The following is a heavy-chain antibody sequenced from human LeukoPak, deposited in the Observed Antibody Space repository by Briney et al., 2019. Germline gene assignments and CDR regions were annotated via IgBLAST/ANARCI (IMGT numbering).Heavy chain of an antibody. Sequence: GGSLRLSCAASGFTFSSYDMHWVRQATGKGLEWVSAIGTAGDTYYPGSVKGRFTISRENAKNSLYLQMNSLRAGDTAVYYCARATVTSVGMDVWGQGTTVTVSS. V-gene: IGHV3-13*01. CDR1: GFTFSSYD. D-gene: IGHD4-11*01. CDR3: ARATVTSVGMDV. CDR2: IGTAGDT. J-gene: IGHJ6*02.